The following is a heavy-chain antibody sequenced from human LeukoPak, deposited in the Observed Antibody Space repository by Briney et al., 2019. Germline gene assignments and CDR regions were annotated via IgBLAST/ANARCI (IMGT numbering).Heavy chain of an antibody. CDR3: ARVAVAGYYFDY. V-gene: IGHV1-69*04. D-gene: IGHD6-19*01. J-gene: IGHJ4*02. Sequence: SVKVSCKASGGTFSSYAISWVRQAPGQGLEWMGRIIPILGIANYAQKFQGRVTITADKSTSTAYMELSSLRSEDTAVYYCARVAVAGYYFDYWGQETLVTSPQ. CDR1: GGTFSSYA. CDR2: IIPILGIA.